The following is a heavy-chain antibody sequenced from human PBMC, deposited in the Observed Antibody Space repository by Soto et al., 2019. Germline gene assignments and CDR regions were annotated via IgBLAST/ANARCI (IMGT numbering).Heavy chain of an antibody. V-gene: IGHV4-4*02. J-gene: IGHJ4*02. CDR1: GASISTNNW. CDR3: AVPGAGDFDY. D-gene: IGHD6-13*01. CDR2: VYHSGST. Sequence: QVQLQESGPGLVEPSGTLSLTCAVSGASISTNNWWSWVRQPPGKGLEWIGEVYHSGSTNCNPSLKSRVTISIDKSKNQFSLRLTSMTAADTAVYYCAVPGAGDFDYWSQGTLVTVS.